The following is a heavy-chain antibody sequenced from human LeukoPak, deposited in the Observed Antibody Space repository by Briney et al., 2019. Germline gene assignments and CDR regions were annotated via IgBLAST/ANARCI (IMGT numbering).Heavy chain of an antibody. J-gene: IGHJ4*02. CDR3: ARRYSNYFLLH. CDR1: GYSITSGYY. V-gene: IGHV4-38-2*01. CDR2: IYHSGST. Sequence: SETLSLTCAVSGYSITSGYYWAWIRQPPGKGLEWIGNIYHSGSTYYNASLKSRVTISVDTSKNQFSLKLSSVTAAHTPVYYCARRYSNYFLLHWGQGTLVPVSS. D-gene: IGHD4-11*01.